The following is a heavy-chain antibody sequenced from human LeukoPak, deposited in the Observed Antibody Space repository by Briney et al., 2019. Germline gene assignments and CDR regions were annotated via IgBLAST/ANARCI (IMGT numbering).Heavy chain of an antibody. V-gene: IGHV3-33*01. J-gene: IGHJ4*02. D-gene: IGHD6-19*01. Sequence: TGGSLRLSCAASGFTFSSYGMHWVRQAPGKGLEWGAVIWYDGSNTYYADSVKGRFTISRDNSKNTLYLQMNSLRAEDTAVYYCARKISGWYWGLDYWGQGTLVTVSS. CDR2: IWYDGSNT. CDR3: ARKISGWYWGLDY. CDR1: GFTFSSYG.